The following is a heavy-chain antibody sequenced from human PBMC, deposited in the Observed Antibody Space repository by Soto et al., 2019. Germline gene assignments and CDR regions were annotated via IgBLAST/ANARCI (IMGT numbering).Heavy chain of an antibody. CDR3: ARDNPGPLSFDP. CDR1: GLIVNNNF. CDR2: INPEGRT. V-gene: IGHV3-66*01. Sequence: HPGGSLRLSCEASGLIVNNNFMNWVRQAPGRGLEWVSVINPEGRTYYADSVKDRFTISRDTSKNTLYLQMNSLRVEDTAVYYCARDNPGPLSFDPWGQGTQVTVSS. J-gene: IGHJ5*02.